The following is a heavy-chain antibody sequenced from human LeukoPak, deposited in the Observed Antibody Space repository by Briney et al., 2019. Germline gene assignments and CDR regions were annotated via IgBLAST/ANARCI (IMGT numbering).Heavy chain of an antibody. D-gene: IGHD3-9*01. J-gene: IGHJ4*02. Sequence: SETLSLTCAVSGGSINSNNWWSWVRRPPGKGLEWIGEIYHSGSTNYNPSLKSRVTISGEKSKNPFSLKLSSVTAADTAIYFCARARNEILAGYYSFDYWGQGRLVSVSS. CDR2: IYHSGST. V-gene: IGHV4-4*02. CDR3: ARARNEILAGYYSFDY. CDR1: GGSINSNNW.